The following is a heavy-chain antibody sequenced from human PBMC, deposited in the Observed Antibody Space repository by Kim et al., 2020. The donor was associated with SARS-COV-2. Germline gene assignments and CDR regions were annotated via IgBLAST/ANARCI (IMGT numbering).Heavy chain of an antibody. CDR3: ATQGDYGGNSRFDY. V-gene: IGHV1-24*01. J-gene: IGHJ4*02. D-gene: IGHD4-17*01. Sequence: AQKFQGRVTMTEDTSTDTAYMELSSLRSEDTAVYYCATQGDYGGNSRFDYWGQGTLVTVSS.